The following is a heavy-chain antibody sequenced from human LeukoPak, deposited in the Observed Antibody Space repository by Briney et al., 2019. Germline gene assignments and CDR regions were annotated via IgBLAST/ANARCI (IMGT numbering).Heavy chain of an antibody. V-gene: IGHV4-39*01. J-gene: IGHJ4*02. CDR2: IYYSGSS. D-gene: IGHD5-18*01. CDR1: GGSFSGYY. Sequence: SETLSLTCAVYGGSFSGYYWGWIRQSPGKGLEWIASIYYSGSSSYNPSLQSRVSISVDTSKNHISLKLFSLTAADTALYYCARHLSGSAMMHYFDYWGQGNLVTVSS. CDR3: ARHLSGSAMMHYFDY.